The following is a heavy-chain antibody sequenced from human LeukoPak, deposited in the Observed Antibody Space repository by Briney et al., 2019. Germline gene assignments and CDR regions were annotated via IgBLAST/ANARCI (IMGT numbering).Heavy chain of an antibody. CDR3: AKDDGYGAEGGYFDY. D-gene: IGHD4-17*01. J-gene: IGHJ4*02. V-gene: IGHV3-23*01. CDR1: GFTFSNYA. CDR2: ISNSGDAT. Sequence: GGSLRLSCAASGFTFSNYAMSWVRQAPGKGLGWVSTISNSGDATYYADSVKGRFTISRDNSKNTLYLQMNSLRAEDTAVYYCAKDDGYGAEGGYFDYWGQGTLVTVSS.